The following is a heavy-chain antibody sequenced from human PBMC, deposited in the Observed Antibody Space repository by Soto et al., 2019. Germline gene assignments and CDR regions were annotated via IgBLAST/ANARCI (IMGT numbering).Heavy chain of an antibody. CDR2: INQDGTQK. CDR1: GFTLSSYW. V-gene: IGHV3-7*01. CDR3: ARGIGAFDAF. D-gene: IGHD3-3*02. J-gene: IGHJ4*02. Sequence: EVQLVESGGGLVQPGGSLRLSCVASGFTLSSYWMHWVRQTPGKGLEWVANINQDGTQKHYVDSVKGRFTISRDNARRSLYLKMNRLRAEDTAVYICARGIGAFDAFWGQGTLVTVSS.